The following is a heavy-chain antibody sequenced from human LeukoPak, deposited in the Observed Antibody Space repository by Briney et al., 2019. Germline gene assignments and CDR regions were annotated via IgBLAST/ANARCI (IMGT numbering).Heavy chain of an antibody. CDR1: GFTFDDYA. Sequence: PGGSLRLSCAASGFTFDDYAMHWVRQVPGKGLEWVSGVNWNGGRTGYADSVKGRFTISRDNTKNSLYLQMNSVRAEDVALYYCAKDRNPYYDSSGYYDNWGQGTLVTVSS. V-gene: IGHV3-9*03. D-gene: IGHD3-22*01. CDR2: VNWNGGRT. J-gene: IGHJ4*02. CDR3: AKDRNPYYDSSGYYDN.